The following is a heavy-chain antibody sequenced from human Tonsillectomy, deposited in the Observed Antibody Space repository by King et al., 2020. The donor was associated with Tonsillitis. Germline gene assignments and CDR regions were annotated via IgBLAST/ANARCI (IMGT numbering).Heavy chain of an antibody. J-gene: IGHJ4*02. CDR1: GGSISSSSYY. D-gene: IGHD3-9*01. CDR2: IYYSGST. V-gene: IGHV4-39*01. Sequence: LQLQESGPGLVKPSETLSLTCTVSGGSISSSSYYWGWIRQPPGKGLEWIGSIYYSGSTYYNPSLKSRVTISVDTSKNQFSLKLSSVTAADTAVYYCAMTVPDYDILTGYSQGGYFDYWGQGTLVTVSS. CDR3: AMTVPDYDILTGYSQGGYFDY.